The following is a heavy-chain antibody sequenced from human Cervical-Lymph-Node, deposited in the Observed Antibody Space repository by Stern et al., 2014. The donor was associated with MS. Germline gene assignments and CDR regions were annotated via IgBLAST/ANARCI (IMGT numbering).Heavy chain of an antibody. CDR1: GYTFTSYG. CDR3: ARDSSGWERGYFDY. CDR2: ISAYNGNT. D-gene: IGHD6-19*01. Sequence: QVQLMQSGAEVKKPGASVRVSCKASGYTFTSYGISWVRQAPGQGLEWMGWISAYNGNTNYAQKLQGRVTMTTDTSTSTAYMELRSLRSDDTAAYYCARDSSGWERGYFDYWGQGTLVTVSS. J-gene: IGHJ4*02. V-gene: IGHV1-18*01.